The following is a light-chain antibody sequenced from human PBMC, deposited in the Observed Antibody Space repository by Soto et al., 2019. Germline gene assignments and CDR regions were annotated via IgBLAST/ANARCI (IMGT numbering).Light chain of an antibody. CDR1: QSIDTW. Sequence: DIQMTQSPSTLSASVGDRVTITCRASQSIDTWLAWYQQKPGKAPKFLIYDASSLESGVPSRFSGSGSGTEFTLTINSPQPDDFATYYCQQYKSYSFGQGTKVEF. J-gene: IGKJ1*01. V-gene: IGKV1-5*01. CDR2: DAS. CDR3: QQYKSYS.